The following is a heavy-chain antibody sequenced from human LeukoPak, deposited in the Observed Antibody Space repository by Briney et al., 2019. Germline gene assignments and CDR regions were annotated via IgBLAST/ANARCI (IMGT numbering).Heavy chain of an antibody. Sequence: GGSLRLSCAASGFTFSSYAMHWVRQAPGKGPEWVAVISYDGSNKYYADSVKGRFTISRDNSKNTLYLQMNSLRAEDTAVYYCARGGNYQRLDVWGKGTTVTVSS. J-gene: IGHJ6*04. V-gene: IGHV3-30-3*01. CDR3: ARGGNYQRLDV. CDR2: ISYDGSNK. CDR1: GFTFSSYA. D-gene: IGHD2-2*01.